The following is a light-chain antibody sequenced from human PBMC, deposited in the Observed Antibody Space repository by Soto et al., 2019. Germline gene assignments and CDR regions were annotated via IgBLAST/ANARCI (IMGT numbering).Light chain of an antibody. CDR3: QQYHSAPQS. Sequence: DIVMTQSPDSLAVSLGERATINCKSSQSVLYSPNNKNYLAWYQQKPGQPPKLLIYWASTRESGVTDRFSGSGSGTDFTLTISSLQAEDVAFYYGQQYHSAPQSFGQGTKVEIK. CDR2: WAS. J-gene: IGKJ1*01. CDR1: QSVLYSPNNKNY. V-gene: IGKV4-1*01.